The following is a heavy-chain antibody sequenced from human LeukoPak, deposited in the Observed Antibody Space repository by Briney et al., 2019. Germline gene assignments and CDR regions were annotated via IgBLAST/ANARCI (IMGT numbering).Heavy chain of an antibody. Sequence: SETLSLTCAVYGGSFSGYYWSWIRQPPGKGLEWIGEINHSGSTNYNPSLKSRVTISVDTSKNQFSLKLSSVTAADTAVYYCARAYWNGLDYWGQGTLVTVSS. D-gene: IGHD1-1*01. V-gene: IGHV4-34*01. CDR1: GGSFSGYY. CDR3: ARAYWNGLDY. J-gene: IGHJ4*02. CDR2: INHSGST.